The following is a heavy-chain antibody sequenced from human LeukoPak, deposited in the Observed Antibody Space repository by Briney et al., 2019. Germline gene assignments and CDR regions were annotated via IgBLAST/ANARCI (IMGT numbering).Heavy chain of an antibody. D-gene: IGHD5/OR15-5a*01. CDR2: INHSGST. Sequence: SETLSLTCAAYGGSFSGYYWSWIRQPPGKGLEWIGEINHSGSTNYNPSLKSRVTISVDTSKNQFSLKLSSVTAADTAVYYCARVYLRARYFDLWGRGTLVTVSS. J-gene: IGHJ2*01. CDR3: ARVYLRARYFDL. V-gene: IGHV4-34*01. CDR1: GGSFSGYY.